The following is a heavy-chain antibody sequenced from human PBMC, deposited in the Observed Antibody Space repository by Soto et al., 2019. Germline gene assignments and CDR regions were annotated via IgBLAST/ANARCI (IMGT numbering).Heavy chain of an antibody. D-gene: IGHD2-2*01. Sequence: GVSLRLSCAASGFTFSSYSMSWVRQAPGKGLEWVSAISGSGGASYYADSVKGRFTISRDNSKNTVYLQMNSLRAEDTAVYFCANAYCSSTSCRAEYLQHWGQGTLVTVSS. J-gene: IGHJ1*01. CDR3: ANAYCSSTSCRAEYLQH. CDR2: ISGSGGAS. CDR1: GFTFSSYS. V-gene: IGHV3-23*01.